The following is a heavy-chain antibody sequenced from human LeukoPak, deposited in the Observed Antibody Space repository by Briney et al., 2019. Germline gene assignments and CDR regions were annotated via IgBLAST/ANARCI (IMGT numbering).Heavy chain of an antibody. Sequence: ASVKVSCKASGYTFTCYAMNWVRQAPGQGLEWMGWINTNTGNPTYAQGFTGRFVFSLDTSVSTAYLQISSLKAEDTAVYYCARIVGGQLVPPNWFDPWGQGTLVTVSS. CDR1: GYTFTCYA. D-gene: IGHD6-13*01. CDR2: INTNTGNP. V-gene: IGHV7-4-1*02. J-gene: IGHJ5*02. CDR3: ARIVGGQLVPPNWFDP.